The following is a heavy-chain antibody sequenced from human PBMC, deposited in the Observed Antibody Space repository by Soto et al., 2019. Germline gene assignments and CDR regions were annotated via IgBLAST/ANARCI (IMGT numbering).Heavy chain of an antibody. CDR3: ARQTPSSSSYYYYYYGMDV. J-gene: IGHJ6*02. D-gene: IGHD6-13*01. CDR2: IYYSGST. V-gene: IGHV4-59*01. Sequence: SETLSLTCTVSGGSLSSNYWSWNRQPPGKGLEWIGYIYYSGSTNYNPSLKSRVTISVDTSKNQFSLKLSSVTAADTAVYYCARQTPSSSSYYYYYYGMDVWGQGTTVTV. CDR1: GGSLSSNY.